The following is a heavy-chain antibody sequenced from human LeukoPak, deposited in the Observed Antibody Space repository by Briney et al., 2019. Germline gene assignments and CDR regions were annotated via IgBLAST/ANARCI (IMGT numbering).Heavy chain of an antibody. CDR1: GFTFSSYW. J-gene: IGHJ5*02. V-gene: IGHV3-7*03. Sequence: PGGSLRLSCAASGFTFSSYWMSWVRQAPGKGLEWVANIKQDGSEKYYVDSVKGRFTISRDNAKNSLYLQMNSLRAEDTAVYYCARDLPPPDIVVVVAADFRFDPWGQGTLVTVSS. D-gene: IGHD2-15*01. CDR3: ARDLPPPDIVVVVAADFRFDP. CDR2: IKQDGSEK.